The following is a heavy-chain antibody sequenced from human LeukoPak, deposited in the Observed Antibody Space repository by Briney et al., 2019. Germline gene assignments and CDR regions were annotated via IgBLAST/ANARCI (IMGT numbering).Heavy chain of an antibody. J-gene: IGHJ4*02. Sequence: GGSLRLSCAASGFTFNNYVMSWVRQAPGKGLEWVSVIYVGGSAYYADSVKGRFTISGDSSKNTLYLQMNSLRAEDTAVYYCARLKIDGTHFDYWGQGTLVTVSS. D-gene: IGHD3-9*01. V-gene: IGHV3-53*01. CDR2: IYVGGSA. CDR3: ARLKIDGTHFDY. CDR1: GFTFNNYV.